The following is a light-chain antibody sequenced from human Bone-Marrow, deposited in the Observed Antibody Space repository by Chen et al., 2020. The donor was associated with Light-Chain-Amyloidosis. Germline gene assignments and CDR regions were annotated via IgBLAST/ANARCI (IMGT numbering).Light chain of an antibody. CDR3: QVWDRSRDRPV. Sequence: SYVLTQPSSVSVAPCPTATIACWGTNLGSTSVHWYQQTPGQAPLLVVYDDSDRPSGIPERLSGSNSGNTATLTISRVEAGDEADYYCQVWDRSRDRPVFGGGTKLTVL. CDR2: DDS. CDR1: NLGSTS. J-gene: IGLJ3*02. V-gene: IGLV3-21*02.